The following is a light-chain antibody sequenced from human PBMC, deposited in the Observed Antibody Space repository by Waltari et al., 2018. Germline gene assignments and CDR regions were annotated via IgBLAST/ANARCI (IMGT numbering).Light chain of an antibody. CDR2: GNI. V-gene: IGLV1-40*01. CDR3: QSYDNSLSGWV. J-gene: IGLJ3*02. Sequence: QSVLTQPPSVSGAPGQRVPISFTGSSSNIGAGYAVHWYQQLPGTAPKLLIDGNINRPSGVPDRFSGSKSGTSASLAITGLQAEDEADYYCQSYDNSLSGWVFGGGTKLTVL. CDR1: SSNIGAGYA.